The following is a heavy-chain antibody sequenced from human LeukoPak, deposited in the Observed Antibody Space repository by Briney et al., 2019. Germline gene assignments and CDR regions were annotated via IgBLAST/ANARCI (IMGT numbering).Heavy chain of an antibody. CDR2: INPNSGGT. D-gene: IGHD6-19*01. CDR1: GYTFTGYY. J-gene: IGHJ6*03. CDR3: ARGPRPGYSSGWYYYYYMDV. Sequence: GASVKVSCKASGYTFTGYYMHWVRQAPGQGLEWMGWINPNSGGTNYAQKFQGRVTMTRDTSISTAYMELSRLRSDDTAVYYCARGPRPGYSSGWYYYYYMDVWGKGTTVTVSS. V-gene: IGHV1-2*02.